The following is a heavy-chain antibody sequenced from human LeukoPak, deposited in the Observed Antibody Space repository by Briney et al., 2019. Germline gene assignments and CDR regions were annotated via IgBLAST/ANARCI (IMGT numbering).Heavy chain of an antibody. D-gene: IGHD3-10*01. CDR2: IYYSGST. J-gene: IGHJ4*02. CDR3: ARAPGPELLWFGELFDFDY. V-gene: IGHV4-59*01. CDR1: GESYSGYD. Sequence: PSETLSLTCAVYGESYSGYDWSWIRQPPGKGLEWIGYIYYSGSTNYNPSLKSRVTISVDTSKNQFSLKLSSVTAADTAVYYCARAPGPELLWFGELFDFDYWGQGTLVTVSS.